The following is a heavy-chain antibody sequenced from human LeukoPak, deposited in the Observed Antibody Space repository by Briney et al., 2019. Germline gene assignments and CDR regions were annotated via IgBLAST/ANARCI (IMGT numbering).Heavy chain of an antibody. CDR3: ARHPSAMTKFDP. J-gene: IGHJ5*02. CDR1: AGSISSYY. CDR2: FYYGGSS. V-gene: IGHV4-59*08. Sequence: SETLSLTCTVSAGSISSYYWNWIRQPPGRGLEWIGYFYYGGSSKYNPSLKSRVTMSADTSTNQFSLKLTSVTAADTAVYYCARHPSAMTKFDPWGQGTLVTVSS. D-gene: IGHD2-2*01.